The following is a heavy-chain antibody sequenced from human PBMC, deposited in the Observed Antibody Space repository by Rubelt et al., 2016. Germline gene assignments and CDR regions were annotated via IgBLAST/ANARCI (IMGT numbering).Heavy chain of an antibody. Sequence: MGLEWVSSISSSGSYIYYADSVKGRFTISRDNAKNSLYLQMNSLRAEDTAVYYCARDLYCSSTSCYTSEYYYYYGMDVWGQGTTVTVSS. CDR2: ISSSGSYI. V-gene: IGHV3-21*01. D-gene: IGHD2-2*02. CDR3: ARDLYCSSTSCYTSEYYYYYGMDV. J-gene: IGHJ6*02.